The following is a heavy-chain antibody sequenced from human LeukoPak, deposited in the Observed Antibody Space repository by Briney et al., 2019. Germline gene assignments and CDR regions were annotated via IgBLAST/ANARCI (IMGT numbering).Heavy chain of an antibody. CDR1: GFTFDDYA. V-gene: IGHV3-9*01. CDR3: VKELKQGLGAIDY. Sequence: GGSLRLSCAASGFTFDDYAMHWVRQAPGKGLEWVSGIYWNSGTIGYADSVKGRFTIARDNAKNSLYLQMNSLRAEDTALYYCVKELKQGLGAIDYCGQGTRVTVSS. D-gene: IGHD6-19*01. J-gene: IGHJ4*02. CDR2: IYWNSGTI.